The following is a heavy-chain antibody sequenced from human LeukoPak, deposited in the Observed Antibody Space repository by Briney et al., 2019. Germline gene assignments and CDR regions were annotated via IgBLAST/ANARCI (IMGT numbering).Heavy chain of an antibody. V-gene: IGHV1-46*01. CDR2: INPSGGST. J-gene: IGHJ4*02. CDR3: ARDMTAHLSYYDSNGYMYY. Sequence: EASVKVSCKASGYTFTSYYMHWVRQAPGQGLEWMGIINPSGGSTSYAQKLQGRVTMTTDTSTSTAYMELRSLRSDDTAVYYCARDMTAHLSYYDSNGYMYYWGQGTLVTVSS. CDR1: GYTFTSYY. D-gene: IGHD3-22*01.